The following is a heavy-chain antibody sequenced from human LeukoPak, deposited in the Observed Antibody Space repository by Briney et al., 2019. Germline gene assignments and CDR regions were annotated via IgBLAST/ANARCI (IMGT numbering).Heavy chain of an antibody. CDR1: GGSLSRYY. Sequence: SETLSLTCTVSGGSLSRYYWSWIRQPPGKGLEWIGWIGYIHNSGSTSYSPSLRSRLSISIDTSKNQISLMLNSVTAADTAAYFCARRLTSSSWFYGMDVWGQGTTVTVSS. CDR2: IHNSGST. CDR3: ARRLTSSSWFYGMDV. D-gene: IGHD6-13*01. J-gene: IGHJ6*02. V-gene: IGHV4-4*09.